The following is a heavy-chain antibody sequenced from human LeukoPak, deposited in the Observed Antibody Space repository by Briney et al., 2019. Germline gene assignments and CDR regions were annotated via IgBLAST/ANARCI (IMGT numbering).Heavy chain of an antibody. D-gene: IGHD1-26*01. J-gene: IGHJ4*02. CDR1: GFTFSDHY. V-gene: IGHV3-72*01. Sequence: GGSLRLSCAASGFTFSDHYMDWVRQAPGKGLEWVGRIRNTANSYSTAYAASVRGRFSISRGGSKNSLYLQMNSLKIEDTAVYYCARVGRWEVLGAYDYWGQGTLATVSS. CDR2: IRNTANSYST. CDR3: ARVGRWEVLGAYDY.